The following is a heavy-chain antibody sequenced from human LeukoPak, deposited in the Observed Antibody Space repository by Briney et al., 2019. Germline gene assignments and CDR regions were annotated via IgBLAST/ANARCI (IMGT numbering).Heavy chain of an antibody. D-gene: IGHD2-2*01. CDR2: ISYDGSNK. CDR1: GFTFSSYG. Sequence: GGSLRLSCAASGFTFSSYGMHWVRQAPGKGLEWVAVISYDGSNKYYADSVKGRFTISRDNSKNTLYLQMNSLRAEDTAVYYCARGVEVVAAANNWFDPWGQGTLVTVS. V-gene: IGHV3-30*03. CDR3: ARGVEVVAAANNWFDP. J-gene: IGHJ5*02.